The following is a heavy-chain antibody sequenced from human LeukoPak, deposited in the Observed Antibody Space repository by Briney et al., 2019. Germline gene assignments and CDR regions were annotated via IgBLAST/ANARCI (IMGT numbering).Heavy chain of an antibody. J-gene: IGHJ6*02. V-gene: IGHV3-11*04. CDR1: GFTFSDYY. CDR2: ISSSGSTI. D-gene: IGHD6-13*01. CDR3: ASERIAAAGPYYCYGMDV. Sequence: GGSLRLSCAASGFTFSDYYMSWIRQAPGKGLEWVSYISSSGSTIYYADSVKVRFTISRDNSKNTLYLQMNSLRAEDTAVYYCASERIAAAGPYYCYGMDVWGQGTTVTVSS.